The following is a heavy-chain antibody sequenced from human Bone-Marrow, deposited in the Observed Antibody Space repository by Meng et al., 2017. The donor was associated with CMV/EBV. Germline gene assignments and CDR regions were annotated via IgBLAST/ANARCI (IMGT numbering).Heavy chain of an antibody. CDR2: MNPNGDNT. Sequence: ASVKVSCKASGYTFTSYDINWVRQAPGQGLEWMGWMNPNGDNTGYAQKFQGRVTMTRNTSISTAYMELSSLRSEDTAVYYCARGRRYCSRTYCYYIDYWGQGTLVTVSS. CDR3: ARGRRYCSRTYCYYIDY. J-gene: IGHJ4*02. D-gene: IGHD2-2*01. V-gene: IGHV1-8*02. CDR1: GYTFTSYD.